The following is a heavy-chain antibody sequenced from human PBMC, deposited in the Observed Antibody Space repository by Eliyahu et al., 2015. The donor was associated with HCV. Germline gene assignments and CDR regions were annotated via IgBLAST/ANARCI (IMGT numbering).Heavy chain of an antibody. Sequence: QVQLQESGPGLVKPSETLSLTCSVSGGXXSTSDWNWIRQPPGKGLEWIGEXNGYINXRVIIAYNPSLKNRVTMSLDASKNFFSLKLRSVTATDTAVYYCARERAEGSGLAFDIWGQGMMVTVSS. CDR2: INXRVII. J-gene: IGHJ3*02. V-gene: IGHV4-59*01. CDR3: ARERAEGSGLAFDI. D-gene: IGHD3-10*01. CDR1: GGXXSTSD.